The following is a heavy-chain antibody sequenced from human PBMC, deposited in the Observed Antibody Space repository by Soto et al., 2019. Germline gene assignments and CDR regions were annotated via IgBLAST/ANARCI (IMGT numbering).Heavy chain of an antibody. CDR3: STDIGLYGLDI. J-gene: IGHJ6*02. D-gene: IGHD3-10*01. CDR1: GLSFTTAW. CDR2: IKSETDGGTT. V-gene: IGHV3-15*01. Sequence: EVQLVESGGGLVKAGESLRLSCAASGLSFTTAWMSWVRQAPGKGLEWVGRIKSETDGGTTDYAAPVKGRFTISRDDSRNTLYLQMNGLKTEDTAQDYCSTDIGLYGLDIWGQGTTVTVSS.